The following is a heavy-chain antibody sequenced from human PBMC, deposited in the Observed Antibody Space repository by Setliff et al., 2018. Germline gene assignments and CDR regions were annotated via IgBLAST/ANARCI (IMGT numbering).Heavy chain of an antibody. V-gene: IGHV4-38-2*01. CDR3: ARGRIQLWKYYFDY. J-gene: IGHJ4*02. D-gene: IGHD5-18*01. Sequence: SETLSLTCAVSGYSISSGYYWGWTRQPPGKGLEWIGSIYYSGSTYYNPSLKSRVTISVDTSKNQFSLKLSSVTAADTAVYYCARGRIQLWKYYFDYWGQGTLVTVSS. CDR1: GYSISSGYY. CDR2: IYYSGST.